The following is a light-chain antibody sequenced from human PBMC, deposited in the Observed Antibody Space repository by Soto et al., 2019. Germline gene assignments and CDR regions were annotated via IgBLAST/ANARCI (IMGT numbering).Light chain of an antibody. Sequence: EIVLTQSPGILSLSPGERATLSCRASQSVTTRLAWYQHKPGQAPTLLMSGASNRASGVPVRFSGSGSGTDFTLTITRLEPEDFAVYYCQQRSNWPPTFGQGTKVDIK. CDR3: QQRSNWPPT. CDR2: GAS. CDR1: QSVTTR. J-gene: IGKJ1*01. V-gene: IGKV3-11*01.